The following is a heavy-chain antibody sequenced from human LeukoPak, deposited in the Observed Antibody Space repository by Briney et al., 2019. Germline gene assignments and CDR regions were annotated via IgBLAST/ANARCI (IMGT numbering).Heavy chain of an antibody. CDR1: GFTFSNYA. Sequence: GGSLRLSCAASGFTFSNYAMSWVRQAPGKGLEWVSAISGSGGSTYYADSVKGRFTVSRDNSKNTLYLQMDSLRAEDTAIYYCANDGAYYDSNTDAFDIWGQGTMVTVSS. D-gene: IGHD3-22*01. CDR2: ISGSGGST. J-gene: IGHJ3*02. CDR3: ANDGAYYDSNTDAFDI. V-gene: IGHV3-23*01.